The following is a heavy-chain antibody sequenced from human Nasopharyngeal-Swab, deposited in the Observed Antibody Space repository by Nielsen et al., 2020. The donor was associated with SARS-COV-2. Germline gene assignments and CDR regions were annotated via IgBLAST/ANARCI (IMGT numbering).Heavy chain of an antibody. D-gene: IGHD2-15*01. V-gene: IGHV3-30-3*01. J-gene: IGHJ6*02. CDR3: AREVVVVVAATHYYYGMDV. Sequence: GESLKISCAASGFTFSSYAMHWVRQAPGKGLEWVAVISYDGSNKYYADSVKGRFTISRDNSKNTLYLQMNSLRAEDTAVYYCAREVVVVVAATHYYYGMDVWGQGTTVTVSS. CDR1: GFTFSSYA. CDR2: ISYDGSNK.